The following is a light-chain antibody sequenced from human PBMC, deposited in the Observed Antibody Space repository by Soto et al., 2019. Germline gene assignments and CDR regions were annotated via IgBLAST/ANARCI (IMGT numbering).Light chain of an antibody. CDR3: QSYAISNTSV. CDR1: KRGIGVYDF. Sequence: QSALTQPHSASASPGQSVTVSCTGTKRGIGVYDFVSWYQHLPGKAPRLIIYEVFQRPSGVPDRFSGSKSGNTASMTVSGIQAAYEGDYFCQSYAISNTSVFGIGTNVTVL. V-gene: IGLV2-8*01. CDR2: EVF. J-gene: IGLJ1*01.